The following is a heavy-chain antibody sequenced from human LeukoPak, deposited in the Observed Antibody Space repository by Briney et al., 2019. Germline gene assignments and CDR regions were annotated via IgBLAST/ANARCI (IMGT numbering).Heavy chain of an antibody. D-gene: IGHD2-15*01. CDR2: INPNSGGT. Sequence: VASVKVSCKASGYTFTGYYMHWVRQAPGQGLEWMGWINPNSGGTNYAQKFQGRVTMTRDTSISTAYMELNRLRSDDTAVYYCARAEGRRGYCSGGSCYSPFDPWGQGTLVTVSS. V-gene: IGHV1-2*02. J-gene: IGHJ5*02. CDR1: GYTFTGYY. CDR3: ARAEGRRGYCSGGSCYSPFDP.